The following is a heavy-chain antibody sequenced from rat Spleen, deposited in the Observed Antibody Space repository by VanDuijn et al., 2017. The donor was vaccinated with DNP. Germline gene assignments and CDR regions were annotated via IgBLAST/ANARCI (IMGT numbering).Heavy chain of an antibody. CDR2: ITSSTGST. CDR3: TRSGRFYAMDA. Sequence: EVQLVESGGDLVQPGRSLKLSCVASRFIFSNYWMTWVRQVPGKGMEWVASITSSTGSTYYLDSVKGRFTISRDDAENTLYLQMTSLRSEDTATYYCTRSGRFYAMDAWGQGTSVTVSS. CDR1: RFIFSNYW. V-gene: IGHV5-31*01. D-gene: IGHD1-4*01. J-gene: IGHJ4*01.